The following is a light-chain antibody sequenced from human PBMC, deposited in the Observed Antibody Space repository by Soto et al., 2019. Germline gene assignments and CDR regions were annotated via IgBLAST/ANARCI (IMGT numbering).Light chain of an antibody. J-gene: IGKJ4*01. Sequence: DIQMTQSPSTLPASVGDRVTITSRASQSIDRWVAWYQQKPGKAPKLLIYDASNLETGVPSRFSGSGSGTDFTFTISSLQPEDIATYYCQQYDNLPLTFGGGTKVDIK. V-gene: IGKV1-33*01. CDR1: QSIDRW. CDR3: QQYDNLPLT. CDR2: DAS.